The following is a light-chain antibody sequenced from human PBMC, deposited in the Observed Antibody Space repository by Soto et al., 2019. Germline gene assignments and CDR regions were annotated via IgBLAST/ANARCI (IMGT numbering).Light chain of an antibody. CDR3: QQYGSSPYT. V-gene: IGKV3-20*01. CDR1: QSVRNSY. Sequence: EIVLTQSPGTLSLSPGERATLYCRASQSVRNSYLAWYQQKPGHAPRLLIYGAARRATGIPDRFSGSGSGTDFTLTISRLEPEDFAVYYCQQYGSSPYTFGQGTKLEI. CDR2: GAA. J-gene: IGKJ2*01.